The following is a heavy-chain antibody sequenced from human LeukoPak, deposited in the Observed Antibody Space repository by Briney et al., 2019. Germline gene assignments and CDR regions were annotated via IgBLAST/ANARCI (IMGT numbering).Heavy chain of an antibody. D-gene: IGHD2-2*01. Sequence: SETLSLTCTVSGGSISSYYWSWIRQPAGKGLEWIGRIYSSGSTNYNPSLKSRVTMSGDTSKNQISLKLSSVNAADTAVYYCARGGISTSLDYWGQGTLVTVSS. CDR1: GGSISSYY. CDR2: IYSSGST. CDR3: ARGGISTSLDY. V-gene: IGHV4-4*07. J-gene: IGHJ4*02.